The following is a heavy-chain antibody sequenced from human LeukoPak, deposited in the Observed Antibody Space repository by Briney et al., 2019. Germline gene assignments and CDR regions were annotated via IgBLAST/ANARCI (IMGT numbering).Heavy chain of an antibody. V-gene: IGHV3-23*01. CDR2: ISSSGGST. D-gene: IGHD1-1*01. Sequence: PGGSLRLSCAASGFTFSSYAMSWVRQAPGKGLEWVSGISSSGGSTYYSDSVKGRFTISTDNSKNTLHLQMNSLRAEDTAVYYCAKAYTSYFDSWGQGTLVTVSS. CDR3: AKAYTSYFDS. J-gene: IGHJ4*02. CDR1: GFTFSSYA.